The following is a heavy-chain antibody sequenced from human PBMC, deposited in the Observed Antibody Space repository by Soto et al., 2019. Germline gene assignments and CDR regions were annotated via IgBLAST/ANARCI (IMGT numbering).Heavy chain of an antibody. Sequence: PGGSLRLSGAASGFTVSSNYMSWVRQAPGKGLEWVSVIYSGGSTYYADSVKGRFTISRDNSKNTLYLQMNSLRAEDTAVYYCARANDQYCSSTSCYTDAFDIWGQGTMVTVSS. CDR1: GFTVSSNY. CDR2: IYSGGST. D-gene: IGHD2-2*02. CDR3: ARANDQYCSSTSCYTDAFDI. V-gene: IGHV3-53*01. J-gene: IGHJ3*02.